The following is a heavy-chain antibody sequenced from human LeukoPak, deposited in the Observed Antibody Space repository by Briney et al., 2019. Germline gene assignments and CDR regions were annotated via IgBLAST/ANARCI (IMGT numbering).Heavy chain of an antibody. D-gene: IGHD3-22*01. Sequence: PSETLSLTCTVSGGSISSYYWSWIRQPAGKGLEWIGRIYTSGSTNYNPSLTSRVTMSVDTSKNQFSLKLSSVTAADTAVYYCARESYYYDSSGYLDYWGQGTLVTVSS. V-gene: IGHV4-4*07. CDR3: ARESYYYDSSGYLDY. CDR2: IYTSGST. CDR1: GGSISSYY. J-gene: IGHJ4*02.